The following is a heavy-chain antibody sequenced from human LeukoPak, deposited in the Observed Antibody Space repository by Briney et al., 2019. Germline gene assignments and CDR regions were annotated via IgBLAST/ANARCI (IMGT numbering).Heavy chain of an antibody. V-gene: IGHV3-48*04. J-gene: IGHJ4*02. D-gene: IGHD3-22*01. CDR2: ISSSSSTI. Sequence: GGSLRLSCAASGFTFSSYSMNWVRQAPGKGLECVSYISSSSSTIYYADSVKGRFTISRDNAKNSLYLQMNSLRAEDTALYYCARRYYDSSGQEPFDYWGQGTLVTVSS. CDR3: ARRYYDSSGQEPFDY. CDR1: GFTFSSYS.